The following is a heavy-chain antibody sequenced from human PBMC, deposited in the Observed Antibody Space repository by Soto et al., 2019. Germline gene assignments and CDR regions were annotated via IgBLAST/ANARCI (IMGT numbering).Heavy chain of an antibody. CDR1: GYSFTSYW. Sequence: GESLKISCKGSGYSFTSYWSGWVRQMPGKGLEWMGIIYPGDSDTRYGPPFQGQVTISADRSISTAYLQWSSLKASDTAMYYCARHPNGDYDVMDVWGRGTTVTVSS. CDR3: ARHPNGDYDVMDV. J-gene: IGHJ6*02. V-gene: IGHV5-51*01. D-gene: IGHD4-17*01. CDR2: IYPGDSDT.